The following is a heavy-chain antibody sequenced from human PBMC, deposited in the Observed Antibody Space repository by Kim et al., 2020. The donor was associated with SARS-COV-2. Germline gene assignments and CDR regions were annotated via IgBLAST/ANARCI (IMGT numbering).Heavy chain of an antibody. CDR3: ARQGKQAYFDY. Sequence: GESLKISCKGSGYRFTNSWIGWVRQMPGKGLEWMAVIYPDDSYTRYSPSFQGQVTIPPDKSISTAYLQCTYLKASDTAMYYCARQGKQAYFDYWGQGALVTVSS. J-gene: IGHJ4*02. V-gene: IGHV5-51*01. D-gene: IGHD3-10*01. CDR2: IYPDDSYT. CDR1: GYRFTNSW.